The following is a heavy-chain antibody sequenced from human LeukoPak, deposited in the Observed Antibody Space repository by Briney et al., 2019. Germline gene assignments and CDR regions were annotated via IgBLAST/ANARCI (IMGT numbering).Heavy chain of an antibody. CDR2: IKSKTDGGTT. J-gene: IGHJ5*02. CDR1: GFTFSNAW. CDR3: TTEDYIAAAGLA. D-gene: IGHD6-13*01. Sequence: GGSLRLSCAASGFTFSNAWMSWVRQAPGKGLEWVGRIKSKTDGGTTDYAAPVKGRFTISRDDSKNTLYLQMNSLKTEDTAVYYCTTEDYIAAAGLAWGQGTLVTVSS. V-gene: IGHV3-15*01.